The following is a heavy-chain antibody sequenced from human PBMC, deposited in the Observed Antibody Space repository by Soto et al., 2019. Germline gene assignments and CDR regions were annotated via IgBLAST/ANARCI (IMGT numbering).Heavy chain of an antibody. J-gene: IGHJ4*02. Sequence: PGGSLGLSCAASGFTFSSYSMNWVRQAPGKGLEWVSSISSSSSYIYYADSVKGRFTISRDNSNNRLYLQMDSLRAEDTAVYYCAKSHRFAAPMIVVVNPVDYWGQGTLVTVSS. D-gene: IGHD3-22*01. V-gene: IGHV3-21*01. CDR1: GFTFSSYS. CDR3: AKSHRFAAPMIVVVNPVDY. CDR2: ISSSSSYI.